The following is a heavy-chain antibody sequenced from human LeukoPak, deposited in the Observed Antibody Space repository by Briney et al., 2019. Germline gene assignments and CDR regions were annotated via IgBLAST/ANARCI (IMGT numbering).Heavy chain of an antibody. CDR1: GGSISSYY. CDR2: IYYSGST. J-gene: IGHJ3*02. D-gene: IGHD4/OR15-4a*01. Sequence: SETLSLTCTVSGGSISSYYWSWIRQPPGKGMEWIGYIYYSGSTNYNPSLKSRVTISVDTSKNQFSLKLSSVTAADTAVYYCARFRDYGYASDIWGQGTMVTVSS. CDR3: ARFRDYGYASDI. V-gene: IGHV4-59*08.